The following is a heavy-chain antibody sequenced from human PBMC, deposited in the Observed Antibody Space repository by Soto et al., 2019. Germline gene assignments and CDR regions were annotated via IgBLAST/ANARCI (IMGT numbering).Heavy chain of an antibody. Sequence: GGSLRLSCAASGFTFSSYGMHWESQTPGKGLEWVAVIWYDGSNKYHADSVKGRFTISSDNSKNTLYLPMNSLRAEDTALYYWARVPHGNSGAPNDAFWSWGQGTMVTVSS. V-gene: IGHV3-33*01. J-gene: IGHJ3*01. CDR3: ARVPHGNSGAPNDAFWS. CDR2: IWYDGSNK. CDR1: GFTFSSYG. D-gene: IGHD3-3*01.